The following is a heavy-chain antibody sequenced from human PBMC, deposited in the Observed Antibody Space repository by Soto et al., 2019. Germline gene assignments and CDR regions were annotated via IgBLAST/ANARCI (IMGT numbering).Heavy chain of an antibody. CDR2: ISSSGGTI. D-gene: IGHD1-1*01. CDR3: ARSKTTRGFDI. V-gene: IGHV3-48*03. J-gene: IGHJ3*02. CDR1: GFTFSSYE. Sequence: DVQLAESGGGLVQPGGSLRLSCAASGFTFSSYEMNWVRQAPGKGLEWVSYISSSGGTIYYAEFMRGRFTISRDNAKNSLYLQMNRLTSEDTAVYYCARSKTTRGFDIWGQGTMVIVSS.